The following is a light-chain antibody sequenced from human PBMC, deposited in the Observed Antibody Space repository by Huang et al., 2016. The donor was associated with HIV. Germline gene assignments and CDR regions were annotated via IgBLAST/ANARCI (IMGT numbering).Light chain of an antibody. J-gene: IGKJ4*01. V-gene: IGKV3-15*01. CDR2: GAA. CDR1: QSIGSN. Sequence: IVMTQSPVTLSVSAGERATLSCRASQSIGSNLAWYQQKPGQAPRLLIYGAATRATGIPARFSGSGSGTEFTLTISSLQSEDLAVYYCQQYNNWPPVTIGGGTKVEIK. CDR3: QQYNNWPPVT.